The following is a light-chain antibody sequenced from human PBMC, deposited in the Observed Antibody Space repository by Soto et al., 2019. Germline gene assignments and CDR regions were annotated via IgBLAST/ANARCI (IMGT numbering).Light chain of an antibody. J-gene: IGLJ2*01. V-gene: IGLV2-14*01. Sequence: QSALTQPASVSGSPGQSITISCTGTSSDIGTYNFVSWYQQHPGKAPKLLIHEINNRPSGVSIRFSGSKSGNTDSLTISGLQAEDEADYYCSSDTTTSTLIFGGGTQLTVL. CDR3: SSDTTTSTLI. CDR2: EIN. CDR1: SSDIGTYNF.